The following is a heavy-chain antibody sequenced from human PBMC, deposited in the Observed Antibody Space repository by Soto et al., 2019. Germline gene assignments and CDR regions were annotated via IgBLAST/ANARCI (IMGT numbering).Heavy chain of an antibody. CDR3: ARAEYFYESSGYYAAPHLDH. V-gene: IGHV4-4*07. CDR2: IYDSGST. CDR1: EGSLSSYY. J-gene: IGHJ4*01. D-gene: IGHD3-22*01. Sequence: SETLSLTCTVSEGSLSSYYWTWVRQSAGEGLEWIGRIYDSGSTNSNPSLKSRVTLSLDRAKKNFSLKRTSVTAADTAVYYCARAEYFYESSGYYAAPHLDHWGHGVLVTVS.